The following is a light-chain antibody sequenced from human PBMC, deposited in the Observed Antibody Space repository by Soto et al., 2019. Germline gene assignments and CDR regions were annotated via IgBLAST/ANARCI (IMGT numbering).Light chain of an antibody. CDR3: QQYANSPIS. CDR2: GVS. J-gene: IGKJ4*01. Sequence: EIVLTQSPGTLSLSPGERATLSCRASQSVSSSYLAWYQQKPGQAPRLLIYGVSSRAIGIPDRFSGSGSGTDFTLTISRLEPADFAVYYCQQYANSPISFGGGTKVEIK. CDR1: QSVSSSY. V-gene: IGKV3-20*01.